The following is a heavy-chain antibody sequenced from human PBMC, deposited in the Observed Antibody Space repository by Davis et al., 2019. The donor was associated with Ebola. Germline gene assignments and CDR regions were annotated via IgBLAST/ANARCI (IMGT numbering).Heavy chain of an antibody. CDR2: ISGSGGST. Sequence: GGSLRLSCAASGFTFSSYSMNWVRQAPGKGLEWVSAISGSGGSTYYADSVKGRFTISRDNSKNTLYLQMNSLRAEDTAVYYCASSSWYAEYFQHWGQGTLVTVSS. D-gene: IGHD6-13*01. CDR3: ASSSWYAEYFQH. V-gene: IGHV3-23*01. CDR1: GFTFSSYS. J-gene: IGHJ1*01.